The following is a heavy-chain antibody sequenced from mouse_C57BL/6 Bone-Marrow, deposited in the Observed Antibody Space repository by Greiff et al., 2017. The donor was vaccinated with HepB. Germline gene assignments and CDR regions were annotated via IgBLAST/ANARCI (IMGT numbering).Heavy chain of an antibody. CDR3: ARITTVVATMDYYAMDY. D-gene: IGHD1-1*01. Sequence: VQLQQSGAELVKPGASVKMSCKASGYTFTSYWITWVKQRPGQGLEWIGDIYPGSGSTNYNEKFKSKATLTVDTSSSTAYMQLSSLTSEDSAVYYCARITTVVATMDYYAMDYWGQGTSVTVSS. CDR2: IYPGSGST. J-gene: IGHJ4*01. CDR1: GYTFTSYW. V-gene: IGHV1-55*01.